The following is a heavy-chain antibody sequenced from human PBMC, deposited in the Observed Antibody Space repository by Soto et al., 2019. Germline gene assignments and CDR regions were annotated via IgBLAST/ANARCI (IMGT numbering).Heavy chain of an antibody. CDR2: INPDSGAT. CDR3: ARGDYGTGGYPFPYFDY. D-gene: IGHD2-8*02. CDR1: GSSFTGYY. V-gene: IGHV1-2*02. Sequence: HEHLVQSGAEVKRPGASLKVSCKASGSSFTGYYILGVRQAPGKGLEWMGWINPDSGATNYAQNFQGRVTLTSDTSISTASMDLTSLTSDDTAVYYCARGDYGTGGYPFPYFDYWGQGTLVIVSS. J-gene: IGHJ4*02.